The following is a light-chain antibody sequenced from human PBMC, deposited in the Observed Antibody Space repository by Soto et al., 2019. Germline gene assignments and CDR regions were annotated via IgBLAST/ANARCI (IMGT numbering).Light chain of an antibody. V-gene: IGKV3-15*01. J-gene: IGKJ4*01. CDR2: GAS. CDR3: QQYNIWPLT. CDR1: QSVTSS. Sequence: EIVMTQSPASLSVSPGDGATLSCRAGQSVTSSLAWYQQRPGQTPRLLIYGASTRATGVPDRFSGSGSGTEFTLTISSLQSEDFAVYYCQQYNIWPLTFGGGTTVEIK.